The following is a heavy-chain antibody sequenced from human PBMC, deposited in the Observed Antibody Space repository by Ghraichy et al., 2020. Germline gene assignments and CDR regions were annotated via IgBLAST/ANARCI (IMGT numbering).Heavy chain of an antibody. CDR1: GFTFSSYA. J-gene: IGHJ6*02. Sequence: WGSLRLSCAASGFTFSSYAMSWVRQAPGKGLEWVSAISGSGGSTYYADSVKGRFTISRDNSKNTLYLQMNSLRAEDTAVYYCAKVGCSSTSCLSRYGMDVWGQGTTVTVSS. CDR2: ISGSGGST. D-gene: IGHD2-2*01. CDR3: AKVGCSSTSCLSRYGMDV. V-gene: IGHV3-23*01.